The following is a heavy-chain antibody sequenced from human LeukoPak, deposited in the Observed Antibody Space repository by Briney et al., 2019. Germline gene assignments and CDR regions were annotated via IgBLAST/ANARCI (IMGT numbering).Heavy chain of an antibody. J-gene: IGHJ4*02. V-gene: IGHV3-43*02. D-gene: IGHD3-22*01. CDR1: GFTFDDYA. Sequence: GGSLRLSCAASGFTFDDYAMHWVRQAPGKGPEWVSLISGDGGSTYYADSVKGRFTISRDNSKNSLYLQMNSLRTEDTALYYCAKEQTYYYDSSGYFDYWGQGTLVTVSS. CDR2: ISGDGGST. CDR3: AKEQTYYYDSSGYFDY.